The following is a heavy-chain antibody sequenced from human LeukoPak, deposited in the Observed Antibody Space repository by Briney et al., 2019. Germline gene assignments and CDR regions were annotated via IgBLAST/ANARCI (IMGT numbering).Heavy chain of an antibody. CDR1: GFTFSTYA. V-gene: IGHV3-30-3*02. CDR3: AKSGSTSWYLDY. CDR2: ISFDGSNY. D-gene: IGHD6-13*01. Sequence: GSLRLSCAASGFTFSTYAMHWVRQAPGKALEWVAVISFDGSNYYYADSVKGRFTISRDNSKNTLYLQMNSLRAEDAAVYYCAKSGSTSWYLDYWGQGTLVTVSS. J-gene: IGHJ4*02.